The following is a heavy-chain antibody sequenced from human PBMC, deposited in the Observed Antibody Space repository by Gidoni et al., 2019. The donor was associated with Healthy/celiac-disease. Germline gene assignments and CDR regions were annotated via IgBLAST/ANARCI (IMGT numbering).Heavy chain of an antibody. J-gene: IGHJ4*02. V-gene: IGHV4-39*07. Sequence: QLQLPESGPGLVKPSATLSLTCTVSGGSISSSSYYWGWIRQPQGKGLEWIGSIYFSGSTYYNPSLKSRVTISVDTAKNQFSLKLSAVTAADTAVYYCARDLAPDGSGSPSCFDYWGQGTLVTVSS. D-gene: IGHD3-10*01. CDR3: ARDLAPDGSGSPSCFDY. CDR2: IYFSGST. CDR1: GGSISSSSYY.